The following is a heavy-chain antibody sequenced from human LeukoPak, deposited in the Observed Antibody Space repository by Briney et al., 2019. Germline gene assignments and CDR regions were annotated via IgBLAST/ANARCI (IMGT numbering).Heavy chain of an antibody. CDR3: ARIKQLRLPATFDY. CDR2: ISDNGAST. CDR1: GFTFSNAA. V-gene: IGHV3-23*01. J-gene: IGHJ4*02. Sequence: GASLRLSCAASGFTFSNAAMSRVRQAPGKGLEWVSTISDNGASTFYADSVKGRFTISRDNSKNTLYLQMNGLRAEDTAVYFCARIKQLRLPATFDYWGQGTLVTVSS. D-gene: IGHD5-12*01.